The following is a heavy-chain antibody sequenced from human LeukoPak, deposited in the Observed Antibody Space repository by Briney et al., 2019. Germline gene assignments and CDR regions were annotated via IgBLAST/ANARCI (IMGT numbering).Heavy chain of an antibody. D-gene: IGHD3-10*01. J-gene: IGHJ5*02. CDR1: GFRVTNSH. Sequence: GGSLILSCAVSGFRVTNSHMDWVRQAPGKGLEWVSLIRGSGATLYADSVKGRFTISRDDSKNTVYLQMNSLRVEDTAVYFCVRDRAGTQDWVEFDPWGQGTLVTVSS. CDR3: VRDRAGTQDWVEFDP. CDR2: IRGSGAT. V-gene: IGHV3-66*03.